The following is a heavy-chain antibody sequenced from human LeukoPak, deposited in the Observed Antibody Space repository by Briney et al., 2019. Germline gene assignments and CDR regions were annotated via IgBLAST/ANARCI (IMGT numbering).Heavy chain of an antibody. V-gene: IGHV3-7*01. J-gene: IGHJ4*02. CDR3: GRSDSNGYYSY. CDR1: GFLFRSYW. D-gene: IGHD3-22*01. CDR2: INQDGSEK. Sequence: PGGSLRLSCAASGFLFRSYWMSWVRQAPGKGLEWVANINQDGSEKYYVDSVKGRFTISRDNAENSLYLQMNSLRAEDTAVYYCGRSDSNGYYSYWGQGTLVTVSS.